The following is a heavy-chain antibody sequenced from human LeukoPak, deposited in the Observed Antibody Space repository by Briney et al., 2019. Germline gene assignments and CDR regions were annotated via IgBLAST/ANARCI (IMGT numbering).Heavy chain of an antibody. Sequence: ASETLSLTCTVSGDSISSSYCSWMRQPPGRGLGWIGYIYYSGSTNYNPSLKSRVTISVDTSKNQFYLKLSSLTAADTAVYYCASYDSKGTFDNWGQGNLVTVSS. CDR2: IYYSGST. D-gene: IGHD3-22*01. CDR1: GDSISSSY. V-gene: IGHV4-59*01. J-gene: IGHJ4*02. CDR3: ASYDSKGTFDN.